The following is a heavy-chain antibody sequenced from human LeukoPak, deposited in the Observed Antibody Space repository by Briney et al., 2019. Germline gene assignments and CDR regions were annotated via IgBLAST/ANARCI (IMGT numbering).Heavy chain of an antibody. D-gene: IGHD3-3*01. CDR1: GFSXRSYW. V-gene: IGHV3-7*01. Sequence: GSLRLSCVASGFSXRSYWMSWVRQAPGKGPECVAKIKPDGSDKFYEDSVKGRFTISRDNAKNSLYLQMNSLTAEDTAVYYCAREDFWRFDYWGQGTMVTASS. CDR2: IKPDGSDK. J-gene: IGHJ4*02. CDR3: AREDFWRFDY.